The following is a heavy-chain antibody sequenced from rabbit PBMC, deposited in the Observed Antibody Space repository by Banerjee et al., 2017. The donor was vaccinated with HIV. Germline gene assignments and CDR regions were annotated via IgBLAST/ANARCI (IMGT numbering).Heavy chain of an antibody. CDR2: IDPVFGST. Sequence: QSLEESGGDLVKPGASLTLSCKASGFDFSSYGVSWVRQAPGKGLEWIGYIDPVFGSTYYASWVNGRFTISSHNAQNTLYLQLNSLTAADTATYFCVRDGSGWGVTLFNLWGPGTLVTVS. CDR3: VRDGSGWGVTLFNL. J-gene: IGHJ4*01. V-gene: IGHV1S7*01. CDR1: GFDFSSYG. D-gene: IGHD4-1*01.